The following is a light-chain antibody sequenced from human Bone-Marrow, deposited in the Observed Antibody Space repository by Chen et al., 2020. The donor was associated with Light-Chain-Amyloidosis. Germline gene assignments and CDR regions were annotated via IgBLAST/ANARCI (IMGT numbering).Light chain of an antibody. CDR3: SSYTITNTLV. Sequence: QAALTHPASVSGSPGQSITLSCTGTSSDVGGDNHVSWYQQHPDKAPKLMIYEVTNRPSWVPDRFSGSESDNTASLTISGLQTEDEADYFCSSYTITNTLVFGSGTRVTVL. CDR1: SSDVGGDNH. V-gene: IGLV2-14*01. J-gene: IGLJ1*01. CDR2: EVT.